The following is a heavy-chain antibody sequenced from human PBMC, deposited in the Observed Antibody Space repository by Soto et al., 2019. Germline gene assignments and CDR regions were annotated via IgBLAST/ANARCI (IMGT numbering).Heavy chain of an antibody. CDR2: ISAHNGNT. Sequence: QAHLVQSGPEVKKPGASVKVSCKGSGYIFTSYGIAWVRQAPGQGVEWMGWISAHNGNTEYAQKFQGRVTVTRDTSTSTAYLERRSLRSDDTALYYCARGRYGDYWGQGALVTVSS. J-gene: IGHJ4*02. CDR1: GYIFTSYG. CDR3: ARGRYGDY. V-gene: IGHV1-18*01. D-gene: IGHD4-17*01.